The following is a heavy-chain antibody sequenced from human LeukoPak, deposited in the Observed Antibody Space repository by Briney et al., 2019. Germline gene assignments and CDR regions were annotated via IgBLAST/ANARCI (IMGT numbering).Heavy chain of an antibody. D-gene: IGHD6-13*01. Sequence: ASVKVSCKASGYTFTGYFMHWVRQAPGQGLEWIGWINPNSGGTRSAQKFQGRVTMTRDTSISAAYMELSRLRSDDTAVYYCARSMAPSGSLYFQHWGQGTLVTVSS. J-gene: IGHJ1*01. CDR3: ARSMAPSGSLYFQH. CDR2: INPNSGGT. V-gene: IGHV1-2*02. CDR1: GYTFTGYF.